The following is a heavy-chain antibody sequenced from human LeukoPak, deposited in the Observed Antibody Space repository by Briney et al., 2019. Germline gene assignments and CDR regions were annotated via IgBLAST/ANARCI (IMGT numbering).Heavy chain of an antibody. D-gene: IGHD1-26*01. Sequence: PSETLSLTCTVSGGSISSSSYYWGWIRQPPGKGLEWIGSIYYSGSTYYNPSLKSRVTISVDSSKNQFSLKLSSVTAADTAVYYCARELVGAVFDYWGQGTLVTVSS. CDR1: GGSISSSSYY. V-gene: IGHV4-39*07. CDR3: ARELVGAVFDY. CDR2: IYYSGST. J-gene: IGHJ4*02.